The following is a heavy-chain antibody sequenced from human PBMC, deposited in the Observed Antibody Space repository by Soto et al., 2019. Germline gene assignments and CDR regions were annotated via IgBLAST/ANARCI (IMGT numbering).Heavy chain of an antibody. V-gene: IGHV4-59*01. CDR3: AIWLRGLVIGNWFDP. J-gene: IGHJ5*02. D-gene: IGHD2-21*01. Sequence: QVQLQESGPGLVKPSETLSLTCTVSGGSISSYYWSWIRQPPGKGLEWIGYIYYSGSTNYNPSRKSRVTISVDTSKNQFALKLSSVTAADTAVYYCAIWLRGLVIGNWFDPWGQGTLVTVSS. CDR1: GGSISSYY. CDR2: IYYSGST.